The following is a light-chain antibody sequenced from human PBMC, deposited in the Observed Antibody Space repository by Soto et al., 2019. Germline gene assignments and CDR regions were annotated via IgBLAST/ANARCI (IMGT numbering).Light chain of an antibody. CDR2: EGS. CDR3: CSYARSSTFWV. J-gene: IGLJ3*02. V-gene: IGLV2-23*03. Sequence: QSALTQPASVSGSPGQSLTISCTGTSSDVGSYNLVSWYQQHPGKAPKLMIYEGSTRPSGVSNRFSGSKSGNTASLTISGLQAEDEADYYCCSYARSSTFWVFGGGTKLTVL. CDR1: SSDVGSYNL.